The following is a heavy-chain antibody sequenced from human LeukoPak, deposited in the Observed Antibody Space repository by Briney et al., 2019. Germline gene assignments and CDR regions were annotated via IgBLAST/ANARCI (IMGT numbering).Heavy chain of an antibody. D-gene: IGHD6-13*01. Sequence: GPLRPPCAASGFTFRSYTMSWAGQAPGKGLGWVSAISGSGGSTYYADSVKGRFTISRDNSKNTLYLHMNSLRAEDTAVYYCAMKLAAAGPMDVWGKGTTVTVSS. CDR3: AMKLAAAGPMDV. CDR2: ISGSGGST. CDR1: GFTFRSYT. V-gene: IGHV3-23*01. J-gene: IGHJ6*03.